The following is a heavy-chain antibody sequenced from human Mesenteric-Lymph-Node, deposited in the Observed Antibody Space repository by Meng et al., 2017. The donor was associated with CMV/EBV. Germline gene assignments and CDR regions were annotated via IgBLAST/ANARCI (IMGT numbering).Heavy chain of an antibody. J-gene: IGHJ6*02. CDR2: INWNGGST. CDR3: ARGASNAMDV. V-gene: IGHV3-20*04. Sequence: GESLKISCAASGFTFDDYGMSWVRQAPGKGLEWVSGINWNGGSTGYADSVKGRFTISRDNAKNTLYLQMKSLRAEDTAVYYCARGASNAMDVWGQGTTVTVSS. D-gene: IGHD4-11*01. CDR1: GFTFDDYG.